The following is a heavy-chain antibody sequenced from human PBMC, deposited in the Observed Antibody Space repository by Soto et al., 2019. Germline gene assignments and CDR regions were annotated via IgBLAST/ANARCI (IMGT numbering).Heavy chain of an antibody. CDR1: GFTFSSYE. V-gene: IGHV3-48*03. J-gene: IGHJ6*02. CDR2: ISSSGSTI. CDR3: ARILRYCTNGVCYPAGYYYGMDV. D-gene: IGHD2-8*01. Sequence: GGSLRLSCAASGFTFSSYEMNWVRQAPGKWLEWVSYISSSGSTIYYADSVRGRFTISRDNAKNSLYLQMNSLRAEDTAVYYCARILRYCTNGVCYPAGYYYGMDVXGQGTTVTVP.